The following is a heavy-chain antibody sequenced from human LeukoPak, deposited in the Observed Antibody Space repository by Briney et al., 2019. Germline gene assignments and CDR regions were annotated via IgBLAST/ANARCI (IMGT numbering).Heavy chain of an antibody. CDR3: ARASWYPLTEYYKLDY. CDR1: GYSISSGYY. V-gene: IGHV4-61*01. Sequence: SETLSLTCTVSGYSISSGYYWGWIRQPPGKGLEWIGYIYYSGSTNYNPSLKSRVTISVDTSKNQFSLKLSSVTAADTAVYYCARASWYPLTEYYKLDYWGQGTLVTVSS. J-gene: IGHJ4*02. CDR2: IYYSGST. D-gene: IGHD2/OR15-2a*01.